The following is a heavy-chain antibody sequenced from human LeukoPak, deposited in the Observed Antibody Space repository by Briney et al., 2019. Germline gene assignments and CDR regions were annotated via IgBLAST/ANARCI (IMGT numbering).Heavy chain of an antibody. Sequence: QPGGSLRLSCVMSGFTFSNYAMNWVRQAPGKGLEWVSDISTSSDSTYHIESVRGRFTISRDNSENTLYLQMNSLRVDDTAVYYCASGLYGGVFDNWGQGTLVTVSS. CDR3: ASGLYGGVFDN. J-gene: IGHJ4*02. CDR1: GFTFSNYA. CDR2: ISTSSDST. V-gene: IGHV3-23*01. D-gene: IGHD4/OR15-4a*01.